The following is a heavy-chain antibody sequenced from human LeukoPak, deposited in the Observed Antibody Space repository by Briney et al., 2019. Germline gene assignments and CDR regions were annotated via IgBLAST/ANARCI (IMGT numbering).Heavy chain of an antibody. V-gene: IGHV3-15*01. CDR2: IKSKTDGGTT. Sequence: GGSLRLSCAASGFTFSNARMRWVRQAPGKGLEWVGRIKSKTDGGTTDYAAPVKGRFTISRDDSKNTLYLQMNSLKTEDTAVYYCTQSLDYYDSSGLDAFDIWGQGTMVTVSS. CDR3: TQSLDYYDSSGLDAFDI. J-gene: IGHJ3*02. D-gene: IGHD3-22*01. CDR1: GFTFSNAR.